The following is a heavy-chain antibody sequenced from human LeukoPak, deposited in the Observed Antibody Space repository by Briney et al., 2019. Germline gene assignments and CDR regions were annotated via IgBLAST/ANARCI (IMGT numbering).Heavy chain of an antibody. CDR2: INPSGGST. CDR3: ARRIAAAGIFDY. J-gene: IGHJ4*02. D-gene: IGHD6-13*01. Sequence: GASVKVSCKASGYTFTSYYMHWVRQAPGQGLEWMGIINPSGGSTSYAQKFQGRVTMTRDMSTSTVYMELSSLRSEDTAVYYCARRIAAAGIFDYWGQGTLVTVSS. CDR1: GYTFTSYY. V-gene: IGHV1-46*01.